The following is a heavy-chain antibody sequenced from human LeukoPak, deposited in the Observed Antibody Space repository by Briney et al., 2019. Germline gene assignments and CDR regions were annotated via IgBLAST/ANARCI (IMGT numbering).Heavy chain of an antibody. D-gene: IGHD3-3*02. CDR1: GFTFSTYA. V-gene: IGHV3-7*01. Sequence: PGGSLRLSCAASGFTFSTYAMSWVRQAPGKGLEWVANIKQDGSEKYYVDSVKGRFTISRDNAKNSLYLQMNSLRAEDTAVYYCARDLKLVYWGQGTLVTVSS. CDR3: ARDLKLVY. CDR2: IKQDGSEK. J-gene: IGHJ4*02.